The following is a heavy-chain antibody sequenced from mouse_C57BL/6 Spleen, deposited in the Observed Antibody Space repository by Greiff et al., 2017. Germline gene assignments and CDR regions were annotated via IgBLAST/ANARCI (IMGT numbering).Heavy chain of an antibody. V-gene: IGHV1-82*01. CDR1: GYAFSSSW. CDR2: IYPGDGDT. CDR3: AKNYGSSYLFDY. D-gene: IGHD1-1*01. Sequence: QVQLKESGPELVKPGASVKISCKASGYAFSSSWMNWVKQRPGKGLEWIGRIYPGDGDTKYNGKFKGKATLTADKSSSTAYMQLSSLTSEDSAVYFCAKNYGSSYLFDYRGQGTTLTVSS. J-gene: IGHJ2*01.